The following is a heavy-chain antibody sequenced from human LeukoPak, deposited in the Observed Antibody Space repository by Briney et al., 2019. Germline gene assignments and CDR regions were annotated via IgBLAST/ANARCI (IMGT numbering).Heavy chain of an antibody. D-gene: IGHD3-22*01. J-gene: IGHJ3*02. Sequence: SGTLSLTCAVYGGSFRGYHWSWIRQPPGKGLECIGSIYYGGSTYYNPSLKSRVIISVDTSKNQFSLKLGSVTAADTAVYYCARAYYYASSAFDIWGQGTMVTVSS. CDR3: ARAYYYASSAFDI. CDR1: GGSFRGYH. V-gene: IGHV4-34*01. CDR2: IYYGGST.